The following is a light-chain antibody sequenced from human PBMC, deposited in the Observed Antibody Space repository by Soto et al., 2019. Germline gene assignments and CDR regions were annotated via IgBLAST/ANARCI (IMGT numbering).Light chain of an antibody. V-gene: IGKV1-39*01. CDR3: QQSYSTPPWT. CDR1: QSIRSY. Sequence: DIQLTQSPSSLSASVVDKVTITCRASQSIRSYLNWVQQKPGKAPKLLIYDASSLQTGVPSRFSGSGSGTDFSLTISSLQPEDFATYYCQQSYSTPPWTCGQGNKGDIK. J-gene: IGKJ1*01. CDR2: DAS.